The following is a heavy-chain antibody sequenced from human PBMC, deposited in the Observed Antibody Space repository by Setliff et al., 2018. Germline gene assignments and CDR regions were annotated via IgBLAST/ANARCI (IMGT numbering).Heavy chain of an antibody. V-gene: IGHV1-8*03. D-gene: IGHD7-27*01. CDR1: GYTFTNYD. J-gene: IGHJ4*02. CDR2: MNPNSGNT. Sequence: WASVKVSCKASGYTFTNYDINWVRQATGQGLEWMGWMNPNSGNTGYAQKFQGRVTITRNTSISTAYMELSRLTSEDTAVYFCARGWAALGIIGYWGQGTLVTVSS. CDR3: ARGWAALGIIGY.